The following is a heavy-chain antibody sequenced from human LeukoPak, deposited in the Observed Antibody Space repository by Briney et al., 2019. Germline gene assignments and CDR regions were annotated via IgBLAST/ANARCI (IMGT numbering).Heavy chain of an antibody. Sequence: ASVKVSCKASRYTFTGYYMHWVRQAPGQGLEWMGRINPNSGGTNYAQKFQGRVTMTRDTSISTAYMELSRLRSDDTAVYYCARAGPVLLWFGAGSFDYWGQGTLVTVSS. V-gene: IGHV1-2*02. D-gene: IGHD3-10*01. CDR3: ARAGPVLLWFGAGSFDY. J-gene: IGHJ4*02. CDR1: RYTFTGYY. CDR2: INPNSGGT.